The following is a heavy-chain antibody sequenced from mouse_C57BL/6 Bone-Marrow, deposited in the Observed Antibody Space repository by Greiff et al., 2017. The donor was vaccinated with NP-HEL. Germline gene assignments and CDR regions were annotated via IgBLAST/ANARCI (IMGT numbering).Heavy chain of an antibody. CDR2: IYPRSGNT. D-gene: IGHD1-1*01. J-gene: IGHJ1*03. CDR1: GYTFTSYG. Sequence: QVQLQQSGAELARPGASVKLSCKASGYTFTSYGISWVKQRTGQGLEWIGEIYPRSGNTYYNEKFKGKATLTADKSSSTAYMELRSLTSEDSAVYFCARPLLLRSYFDVWGTGTTVTVSS. CDR3: ARPLLLRSYFDV. V-gene: IGHV1-81*01.